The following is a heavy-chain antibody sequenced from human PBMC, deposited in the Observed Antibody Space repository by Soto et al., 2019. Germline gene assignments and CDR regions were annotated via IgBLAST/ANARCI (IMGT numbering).Heavy chain of an antibody. CDR3: ARDVSGYGGNSGGRYFNY. Sequence: QVPLVQSGAEVKKPGSSVKVSCKASGGSFSSYAISWVRQAPGQGLEWMGGIIPIFGTANYAQKFQGRVTITADESTSTAYMELSSLRSEDTAVYYCARDVSGYGGNSGGRYFNYWGQGTLVTVSS. CDR2: IIPIFGTA. D-gene: IGHD6-25*01. V-gene: IGHV1-69*01. J-gene: IGHJ4*02. CDR1: GGSFSSYA.